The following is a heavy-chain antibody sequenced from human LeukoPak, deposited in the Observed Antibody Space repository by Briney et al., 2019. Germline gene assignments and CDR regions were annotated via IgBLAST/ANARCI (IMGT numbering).Heavy chain of an antibody. CDR3: ARDRIAARVDYYYYYGMDV. J-gene: IGHJ6*02. CDR1: GGSISSYY. CDR2: IYYSGST. Sequence: SETLSLTCTVSGGSISSYYWSWIRQPPGKGLEWIGYIYYSGSTNYNPSLKSRVTISVDTSKNQFSLKLSSVTAADTAVYYCARDRIAARVDYYYYYGMDVWGQGTTVTVSS. D-gene: IGHD6-6*01. V-gene: IGHV4-59*01.